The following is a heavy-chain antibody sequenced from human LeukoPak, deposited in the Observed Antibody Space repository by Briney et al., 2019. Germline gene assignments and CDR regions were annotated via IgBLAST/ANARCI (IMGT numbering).Heavy chain of an antibody. CDR1: GGSISSYY. V-gene: IGHV4-4*07. Sequence: SETLSLTCTVSGGSISSYYWSWIRQPAGKGLEWIGRIYTSGSTNYNPSLKSRVTISVDTSKNQFSLKLSSVTAADTAVYYCARGFGSGSYSKYYFDYWGQGTLVTVSS. CDR2: IYTSGST. CDR3: ARGFGSGSYSKYYFDY. D-gene: IGHD3-10*01. J-gene: IGHJ4*02.